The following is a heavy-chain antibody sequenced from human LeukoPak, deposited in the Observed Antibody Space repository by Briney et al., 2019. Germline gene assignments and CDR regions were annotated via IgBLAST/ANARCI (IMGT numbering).Heavy chain of an antibody. CDR1: GFSISTYW. CDR3: ASWVGRDY. V-gene: IGHV3-7*01. CDR2: IKQDGSEE. J-gene: IGHJ4*02. Sequence: GGSLRLSCAASGFSISTYWMTWVRQAPGKGLEWVANIKQDGSEEYYVDSVKGRFTVSRDNAKNSLYLQMNSLRAEDTAVYYCASWVGRDYWGQGTLVTFSS. D-gene: IGHD2-15*01.